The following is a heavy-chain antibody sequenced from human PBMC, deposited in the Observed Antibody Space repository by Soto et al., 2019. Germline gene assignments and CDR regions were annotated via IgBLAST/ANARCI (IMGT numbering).Heavy chain of an antibody. D-gene: IGHD4-17*01. CDR3: AKSEDWITTMSYYYYGMDV. CDR2: ISYDGSNK. V-gene: IGHV3-30*18. CDR1: GFTFSSYG. Sequence: GGSLRLSCAASGFTFSSYGMHWVRQAPGKGLEWVAVISYDGSNKYYADSVKGRFTISRDNSKNTLYLQMNSLRAEDTAVYYCAKSEDWITTMSYYYYGMDVWRQGTTVTVSS. J-gene: IGHJ6*02.